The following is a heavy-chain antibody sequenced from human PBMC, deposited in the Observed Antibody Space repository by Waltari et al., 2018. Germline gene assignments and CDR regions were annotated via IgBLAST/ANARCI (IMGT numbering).Heavy chain of an antibody. D-gene: IGHD6-19*01. V-gene: IGHV1-2*02. J-gene: IGHJ4*02. CDR1: GYSFTNY. Sequence: QVQLVQSGAEVKKPGASVKVSCKASGYSFTNYMHWVRQAPGHGLEWMGWINPNSGGTQYAQRFQGRVTMTRDTAITTVFMELSGLRDDDTAVYYCARVWFHSGLDYWGQGTLVTVSS. CDR3: ARVWFHSGLDY. CDR2: INPNSGGT.